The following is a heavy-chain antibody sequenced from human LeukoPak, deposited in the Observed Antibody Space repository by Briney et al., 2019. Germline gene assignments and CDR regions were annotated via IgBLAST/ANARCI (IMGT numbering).Heavy chain of an antibody. Sequence: GGSLRLSCAASGFTFRSYGMNWVRQAPGKGLEWVAVTSYDGSKEYYKDSVRGRFTISRDNSKNMVYLQMNSLRAEDTAVYYCAKYYYTSGSYTPAFDYWGQGTPVTVSS. CDR2: TSYDGSKE. CDR3: AKYYYTSGSYTPAFDY. D-gene: IGHD3-10*01. V-gene: IGHV3-30*18. CDR1: GFTFRSYG. J-gene: IGHJ4*02.